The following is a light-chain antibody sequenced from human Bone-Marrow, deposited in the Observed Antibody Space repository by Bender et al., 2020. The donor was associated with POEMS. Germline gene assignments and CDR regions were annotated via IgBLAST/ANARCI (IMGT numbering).Light chain of an antibody. V-gene: IGLV2-14*02. CDR2: EDD. J-gene: IGLJ2*01. CDR1: SSYVGNYNL. Sequence: QSALPQPASVSESPGQSITISCTGTSSYVGNYNLVSWYQHHPGKAPKLLIFEDDRRPSGVSNRFSGSKSGSTASLTVSGLQAEDEADYYCSSFTGINNPVVFGGGTKLTVL. CDR3: SSFTGINNPVV.